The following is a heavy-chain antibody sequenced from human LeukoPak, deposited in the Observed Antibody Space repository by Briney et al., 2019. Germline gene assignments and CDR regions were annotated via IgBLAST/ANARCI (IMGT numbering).Heavy chain of an antibody. J-gene: IGHJ4*02. CDR2: INPNSGGT. V-gene: IGHV1-2*02. CDR3: ARDGDRYGDSYFDY. D-gene: IGHD4-17*01. CDR1: GYTFTDYY. Sequence: ASVKVSCKASGYTFTDYYMHWVRQAPGQGLEWMGWINPNSGGTNYAQKFQGRVTMTRDTSISTAYMELSRLRSDDTAVYYCARDGDRYGDSYFDYWGQGTLVTVSS.